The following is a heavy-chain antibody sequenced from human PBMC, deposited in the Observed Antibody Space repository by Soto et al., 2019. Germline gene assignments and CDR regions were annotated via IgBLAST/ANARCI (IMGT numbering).Heavy chain of an antibody. CDR3: AAGRIVGATTHYYYYGMDV. V-gene: IGHV1-58*01. CDR2: IVVGSGNT. D-gene: IGHD1-26*01. Sequence: SVKVSCKASGFTFTSSAVQWVRQARGQRLEWIGWIVVGSGNTNYAQKFQERVTITRDMSTSTAYMELSSLRSEDTAVYYCAAGRIVGATTHYYYYGMDVWGQGTTVTVS. CDR1: GFTFTSSA. J-gene: IGHJ6*02.